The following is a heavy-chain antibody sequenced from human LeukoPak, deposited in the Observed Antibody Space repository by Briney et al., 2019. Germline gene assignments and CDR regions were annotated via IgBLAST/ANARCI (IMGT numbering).Heavy chain of an antibody. CDR2: ISGSGGST. D-gene: IGHD7-27*01. CDR3: AKDPSGALGAFDI. Sequence: GGSLRLSCAASGFTFSSYAMSWVRQAPGKGLEWVSAISGSGGSTYYADSVKGRFTISRDNSKNTLYLQMNSQRAEDTAVYYCAKDPSGALGAFDIWGQGTMVTVSS. J-gene: IGHJ3*02. V-gene: IGHV3-23*01. CDR1: GFTFSSYA.